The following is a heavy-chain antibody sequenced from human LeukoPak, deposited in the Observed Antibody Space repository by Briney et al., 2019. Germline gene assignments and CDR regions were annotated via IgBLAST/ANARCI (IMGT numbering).Heavy chain of an antibody. V-gene: IGHV1-2*02. CDR2: INPNSGGT. J-gene: IGHJ6*02. CDR3: ARDKRLLFYDFWSGYSSPQYYRDYYGMDV. CDR1: GYTFTGYY. D-gene: IGHD3-3*01. Sequence: ASVKVSCKASGYTFTGYYMHWVRQAPGQGLEWMGWINPNSGGTNYAQKFQGRVTMTRDTSISTAYMELSRLRSDDTAVYYCARDKRLLFYDFWSGYSSPQYYRDYYGMDVWGQGTTVTVSS.